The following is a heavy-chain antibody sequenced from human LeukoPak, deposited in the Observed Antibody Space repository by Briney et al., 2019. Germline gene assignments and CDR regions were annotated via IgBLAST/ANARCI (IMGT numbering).Heavy chain of an antibody. Sequence: PSETLSLTCTVSGGSISTYYWSWIRQPPGKGLEWIAYIYNSGSTNSNPSLKSRVTISVDTSKNQFSLRLSSVTAADTAVYYCARIYYGSGAYYRRAFDIWGQGTMVSVSS. J-gene: IGHJ3*02. CDR3: ARIYYGSGAYYRRAFDI. CDR2: IYNSGST. CDR1: GGSISTYY. D-gene: IGHD3-22*01. V-gene: IGHV4-59*01.